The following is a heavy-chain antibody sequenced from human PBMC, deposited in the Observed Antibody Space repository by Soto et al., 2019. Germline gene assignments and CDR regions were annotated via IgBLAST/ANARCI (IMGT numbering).Heavy chain of an antibody. Sequence: GASVKVSCKASGYTFTGYYMHWVRQAPGQGLEWMGWINPNSGGTNYAQKFQGRVTMTRDTSISTAYMELSRLRSDDTAVYYCARDQHWSGYYGGTYYGIDVWGQGTTVTVSS. CDR3: ARDQHWSGYYGGTYYGIDV. CDR2: INPNSGGT. J-gene: IGHJ6*02. D-gene: IGHD3-3*01. CDR1: GYTFTGYY. V-gene: IGHV1-2*02.